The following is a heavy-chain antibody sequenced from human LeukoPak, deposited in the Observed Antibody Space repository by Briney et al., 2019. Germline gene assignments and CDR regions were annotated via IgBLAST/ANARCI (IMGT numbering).Heavy chain of an antibody. J-gene: IGHJ6*02. V-gene: IGHV3-7*03. D-gene: IGHD3-16*01. Sequence: GGSLRLSCAASGFTFSSYWMNWARQAAGKGLEWVASINHNGNVNYYVDSVKGRFTISRDNAKNSLYLQMSNLRAEDTAVYFCARGGGLDVWGHGATVTVSS. CDR3: ARGGGLDV. CDR1: GFTFSSYW. CDR2: INHNGNVN.